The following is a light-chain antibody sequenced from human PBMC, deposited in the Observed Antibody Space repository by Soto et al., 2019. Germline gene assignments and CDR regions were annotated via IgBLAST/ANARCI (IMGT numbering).Light chain of an antibody. CDR2: AAS. CDR1: QDITTW. V-gene: IGKV1-12*01. J-gene: IGKJ1*01. Sequence: DIRMTQSPSSVSASVGDRVTITCRASQDITTWLAWYRQKLGKAPELLIYAASNLQSGVPSRFSVSGSGTDFTLTISSLQPEDFATYYCQQANSFPWTFGQGTRVEL. CDR3: QQANSFPWT.